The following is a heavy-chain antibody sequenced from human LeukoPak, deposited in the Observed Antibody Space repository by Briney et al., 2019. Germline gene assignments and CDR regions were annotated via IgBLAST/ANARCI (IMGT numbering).Heavy chain of an antibody. J-gene: IGHJ4*02. V-gene: IGHV4-38-2*01. D-gene: IGHD2-15*01. CDR3: AEADIVVVVAATHFDY. CDR1: GYSISSGYY. Sequence: AETLSLTCALSGYSISSGYYWGWIRQPPGKGLEWIGSIYHSGRTYYNPSLKSPVTIYVDTSKNQFSMKLSSVTAADTAVYYCAEADIVVVVAATHFDYWGQGTLVTVSS. CDR2: IYHSGRT.